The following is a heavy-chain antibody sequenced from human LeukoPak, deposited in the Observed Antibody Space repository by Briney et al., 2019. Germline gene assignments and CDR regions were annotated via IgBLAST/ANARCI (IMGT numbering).Heavy chain of an antibody. CDR3: ARAEDCSGGSCYPYYFDY. Sequence: WETLSLTCSVSGGSIRNYYWNWIRQSAGRGLELIGRIHSSGSTNYNPSLKSRVTISVDTSKNQFSLKLSSVTAADTAVYYCARAEDCSGGSCYPYYFDYWGQGTLVTVSS. CDR1: GGSIRNYY. J-gene: IGHJ4*02. V-gene: IGHV4-4*07. CDR2: IHSSGST. D-gene: IGHD2-15*01.